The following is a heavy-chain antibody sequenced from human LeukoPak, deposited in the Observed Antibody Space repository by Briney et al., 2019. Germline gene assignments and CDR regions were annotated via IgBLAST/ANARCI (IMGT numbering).Heavy chain of an antibody. J-gene: IGHJ3*02. D-gene: IGHD3-9*01. CDR3: ARGGSTYYDILTGPRDAFDI. CDR2: IYYSGST. Sequence: PSETLSLTCTVSGGSISSYYWSWIRQPPGKGLEWIGYIYYSGSTNYNPSLKSRVTISVDTSKNQFSLKLSSVTAADTAVYYCARGGSTYYDILTGPRDAFDIWGQGTMVTVSS. V-gene: IGHV4-59*01. CDR1: GGSISSYY.